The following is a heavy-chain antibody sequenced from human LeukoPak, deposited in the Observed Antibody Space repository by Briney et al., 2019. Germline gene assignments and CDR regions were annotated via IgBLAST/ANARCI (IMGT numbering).Heavy chain of an antibody. D-gene: IGHD1-26*01. CDR1: GGSISSSSYY. CDR2: IYYSGST. J-gene: IGHJ4*02. V-gene: IGHV4-39*07. CDR3: AGPNSGSYFSYRLSSFDY. Sequence: PSETLSLTCTVSGGSISSSSYYWGWIRQPPGKGLEWIGSIYYSGSTYYNPSLKSRVTISVDTSKNQFSLKLSSVTAADTAVYYCAGPNSGSYFSYRLSSFDYWGQGTLVTVSS.